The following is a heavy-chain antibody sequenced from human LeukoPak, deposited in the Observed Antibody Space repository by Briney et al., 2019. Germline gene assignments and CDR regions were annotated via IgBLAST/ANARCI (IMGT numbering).Heavy chain of an antibody. V-gene: IGHV4-34*01. D-gene: IGHD3-22*01. Sequence: SETLSLTCAVYGGSFSGYYWSWIRQPPGKGLEWIGEINHSGSTNYNPSLKSRATISVDTSKNQFSLKLSSVTAADTAVYYCARRRIVVVFNYWGQGTLVTVSS. CDR1: GGSFSGYY. J-gene: IGHJ4*02. CDR3: ARRRIVVVFNY. CDR2: INHSGST.